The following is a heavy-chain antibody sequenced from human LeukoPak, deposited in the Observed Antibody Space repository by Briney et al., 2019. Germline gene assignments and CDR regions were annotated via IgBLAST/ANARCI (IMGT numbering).Heavy chain of an antibody. V-gene: IGHV1-8*01. Sequence: GASVKVSCKASGYTFTSYDINWVRQATGQGLEWMGWMNPNSGNTGYAQKFQGRVTMTRNTSISTAHMELSSLRSEDTAVYYCARGLRITMIVVVNPLGYWGQGTLVTVSS. CDR1: GYTFTSYD. CDR3: ARGLRITMIVVVNPLGY. D-gene: IGHD3-22*01. J-gene: IGHJ4*02. CDR2: MNPNSGNT.